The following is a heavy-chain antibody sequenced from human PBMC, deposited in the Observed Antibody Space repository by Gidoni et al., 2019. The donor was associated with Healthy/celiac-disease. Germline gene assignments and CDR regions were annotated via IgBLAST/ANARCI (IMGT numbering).Heavy chain of an antibody. D-gene: IGHD3-16*02. V-gene: IGHV3-23*01. J-gene: IGHJ4*02. CDR3: AKVTFGGVIVDRMSFHFDY. CDR2: ISGSGGST. CDR1: GFTFSSYA. Sequence: EVQLLESGGGLVQPGGSLRLSCAASGFTFSSYAMSWVRQAPGKGLEWVSAISGSGGSTYYADSVKGRFTISRDNSKNTLYLQMNSLRAEDTAVYYCAKVTFGGVIVDRMSFHFDYWGQGTLVTVSS.